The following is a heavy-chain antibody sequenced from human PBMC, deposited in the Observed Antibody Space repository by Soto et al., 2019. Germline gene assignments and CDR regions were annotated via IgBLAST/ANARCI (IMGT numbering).Heavy chain of an antibody. CDR3: AKDLLTDDNSISNY. Sequence: PGWSLRLSCAASGFTLSSYAMSWVRQAPGKGLEWVSAISGSGGSTYYADSVKGRFTISRDNSKNTLYLQMNSLRAEDTAVYYCAKDLLTDDNSISNYWGQGTLGTVSS. V-gene: IGHV3-23*01. CDR2: ISGSGGST. CDR1: GFTLSSYA. D-gene: IGHD6-6*01. J-gene: IGHJ4*02.